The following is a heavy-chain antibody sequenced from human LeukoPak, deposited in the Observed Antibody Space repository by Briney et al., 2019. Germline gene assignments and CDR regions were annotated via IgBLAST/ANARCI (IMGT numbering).Heavy chain of an antibody. CDR1: GVTVSTNQ. CDR3: ARDHYISSWYYFDS. J-gene: IGHJ4*02. D-gene: IGHD6-13*01. V-gene: IGHV3-53*01. Sequence: GGSLRLSCAASGVTVSTNQMSWVRQAPGKGLEWVSHIYSGGNTYYADSVEGRFTSSRDNSKNTLYLHMKSLRAEDAAVYYCARDHYISSWYYFDSWGQGTLVTVSS. CDR2: IYSGGNT.